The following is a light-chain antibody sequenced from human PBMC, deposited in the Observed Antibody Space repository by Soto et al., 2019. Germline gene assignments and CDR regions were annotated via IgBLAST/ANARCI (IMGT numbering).Light chain of an antibody. J-gene: IGKJ2*02. CDR3: LQDYNYPCT. CDR1: QGIRND. V-gene: IGKV1-6*01. Sequence: AIQMTQSPSSLSASVGDRVTITCRASQGIRNDLSWYQQKPGKAPKLLIYSASSLQGGVPSRFSGSGSGTDFTLTISSLQPEDFATYYCLQDYNYPCTFGQGTRLEIK. CDR2: SAS.